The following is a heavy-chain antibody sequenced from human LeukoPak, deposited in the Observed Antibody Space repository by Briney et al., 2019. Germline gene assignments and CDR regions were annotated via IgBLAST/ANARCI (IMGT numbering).Heavy chain of an antibody. CDR2: ISHSGDST. J-gene: IGHJ4*02. V-gene: IGHV3-23*01. CDR3: AKDLLSQQVARCFDY. D-gene: IGHD6-13*01. Sequence: PGGSLRLSCAASGFTFSDYAMCWIRQAPGKGLEWVSVISHSGDSTSYADSVKGRFTISRDNSKNTMYLQMNSLRADDTAVYYCAKDLLSQQVARCFDYWGQGTLVTVSS. CDR1: GFTFSDYA.